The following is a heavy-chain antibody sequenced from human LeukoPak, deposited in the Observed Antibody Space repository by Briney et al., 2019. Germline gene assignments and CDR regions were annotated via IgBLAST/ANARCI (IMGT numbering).Heavy chain of an antibody. V-gene: IGHV3-23*01. CDR1: GFTFSSYA. D-gene: IGHD3-9*01. J-gene: IGHJ3*02. CDR3: AKVGPYDILTGYPSHEAFDI. Sequence: GGSLRLSCAASGFTFSSYAMSWVRQAPGKGLEWVSAISGSGGSTYYADSVKGRFTISRDNSKNTLYLQMNSLRAEDTAVYYCAKVGPYDILTGYPSHEAFDIWGQGTMVTVSS. CDR2: ISGSGGST.